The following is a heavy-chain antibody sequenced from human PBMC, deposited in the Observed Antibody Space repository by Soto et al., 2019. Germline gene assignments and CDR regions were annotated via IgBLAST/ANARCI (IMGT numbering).Heavy chain of an antibody. D-gene: IGHD1-1*01. CDR2: ISYTGDT. CDR3: ARQNRKRTWNHWLDP. V-gene: IGHV4-39*02. CDR1: GGSVTSSDFN. Sequence: QLHLQESGPGLVKPSETLSLTCTVSGGSVTSSDFNWDWIRQPPEKGLEWIGSISYTGDTYYSPSLKRRVTISVDTSENHFSLKLTSVTAADTAVYYCARQNRKRTWNHWLDPWGQGTLVTVSS. J-gene: IGHJ5*02.